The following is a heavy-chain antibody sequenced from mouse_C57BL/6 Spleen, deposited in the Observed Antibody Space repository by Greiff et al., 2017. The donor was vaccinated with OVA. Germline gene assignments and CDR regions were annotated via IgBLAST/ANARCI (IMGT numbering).Heavy chain of an antibody. J-gene: IGHJ2*01. CDR3: ARGDYDRGYYFDY. Sequence: VKLQQPGAELVKPGASVKLSCKASGYTFTSYWMHWVKQRPGQGLEWIGMIHPNSGSTNYNEKFKSKATLTVDKSSSTAYMHLGSLTSEDSEVYYCARGDYDRGYYFDYWGQGTTLTVSS. CDR1: GYTFTSYW. V-gene: IGHV1-64*01. D-gene: IGHD2-4*01. CDR2: IHPNSGST.